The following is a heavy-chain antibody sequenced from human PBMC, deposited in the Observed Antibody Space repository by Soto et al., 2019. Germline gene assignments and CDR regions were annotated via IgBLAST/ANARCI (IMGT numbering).Heavy chain of an antibody. CDR2: IYYSWST. CDR3: ARHNYGSGSTYFDY. CDR1: GGSISSYY. Sequence: SETLSLTCTVSGGSISSYYWISVRQPPGKGLEWSGYIYYSWSTNYNPSLKNRVTISVDTSKNQFSLKLNSMTAADTAVYYCARHNYGSGSTYFDYWGQGTPVTVSS. V-gene: IGHV4-59*08. J-gene: IGHJ4*02. D-gene: IGHD3-10*01.